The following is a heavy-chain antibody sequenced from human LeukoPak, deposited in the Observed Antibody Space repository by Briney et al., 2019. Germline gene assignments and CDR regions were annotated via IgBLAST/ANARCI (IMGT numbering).Heavy chain of an antibody. Sequence: GGSLRLSCAASGFTFSSYDMHWVRQAPGKGLEWVAFIWYDGSNKYYADSVKGRFTISRDNSKNTLYLQMNSLRAEDTAVYYCARGAGYCSSTNCHLWFDYWGQGALVTVSS. CDR1: GFTFSSYD. V-gene: IGHV3-30*02. CDR2: IWYDGSNK. D-gene: IGHD2-2*01. J-gene: IGHJ4*02. CDR3: ARGAGYCSSTNCHLWFDY.